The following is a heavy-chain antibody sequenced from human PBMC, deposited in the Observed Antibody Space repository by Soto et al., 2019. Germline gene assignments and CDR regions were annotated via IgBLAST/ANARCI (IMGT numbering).Heavy chain of an antibody. Sequence: PSETLSLTCTVSGGSISSGGYYWSWIRQHPGKGLEWIGYIYYSGSTYYNPSLKSRVTISVDTSKNQFSLKLSSVTAADTAVYYCAGDTKLHRYYYYGMDVWGQGTTVTVSS. V-gene: IGHV4-31*03. CDR2: IYYSGST. J-gene: IGHJ6*02. D-gene: IGHD2-15*01. CDR1: GGSISSGGYY. CDR3: AGDTKLHRYYYYGMDV.